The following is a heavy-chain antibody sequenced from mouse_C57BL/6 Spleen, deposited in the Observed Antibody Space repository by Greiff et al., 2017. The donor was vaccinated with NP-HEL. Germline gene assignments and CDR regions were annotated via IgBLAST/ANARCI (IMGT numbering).Heavy chain of an antibody. Sequence: DVKLQESGPGLVKPSQSLSLTCSVTGYSITSGYYWNWIRQFPGNKLEWMGYISYDGSNNYNPSLKNRISITRDTSKNQFFLKLNSVTTEDTATYYCALNGDYWGQGTTLTVSS. J-gene: IGHJ2*01. CDR1: GYSITSGYY. CDR3: ALNGDY. CDR2: ISYDGSN. V-gene: IGHV3-6*01.